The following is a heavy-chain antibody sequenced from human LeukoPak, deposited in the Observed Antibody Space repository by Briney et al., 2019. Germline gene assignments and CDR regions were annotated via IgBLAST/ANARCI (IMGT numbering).Heavy chain of an antibody. D-gene: IGHD2-2*01. J-gene: IGHJ5*02. Sequence: ASVKVSCKAYGYIFTDHYMHWVRQAPGQGLEWMGWITPSGGGTNYAQKFQGRVTMTRDTSISTAYMELSRLRSYDTAVYYCARDTFPRSCISASCRNNYFDPWGQGTLVTVSS. CDR3: ARDTFPRSCISASCRNNYFDP. V-gene: IGHV1-2*02. CDR2: ITPSGGGT. CDR1: GYIFTDHY.